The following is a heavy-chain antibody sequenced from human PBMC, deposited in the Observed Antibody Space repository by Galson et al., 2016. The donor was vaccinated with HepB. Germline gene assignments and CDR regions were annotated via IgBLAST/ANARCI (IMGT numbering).Heavy chain of an antibody. J-gene: IGHJ4*02. Sequence: SVKVSCKASGYTFTSMDINWVRQATGQGLEWMGWMSPNSGYTGYAQKFQGRVTMTRDTSTSTVYMELSSLTSEDTAVYYCARGTGTGGYFDYWGQGTLVTVSS. CDR3: ARGTGTGGYFDY. CDR2: MSPNSGYT. V-gene: IGHV1-8*01. CDR1: GYTFTSMD. D-gene: IGHD3-10*01.